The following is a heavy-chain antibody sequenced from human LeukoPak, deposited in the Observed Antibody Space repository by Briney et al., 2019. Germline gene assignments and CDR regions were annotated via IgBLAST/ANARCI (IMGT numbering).Heavy chain of an antibody. CDR1: GFTFSSYS. V-gene: IGHV3-48*02. D-gene: IGHD3-10*01. Sequence: SGGSLRLSCAASGFTFSSYSMNWVRQAPEKGLEWVSYISSSSTIYYADSVKGRFTISRDNAKNSLYLQMNSLRDEDTAVYYCARDPPYYYGSGSLFDYWGQGTLVTVSS. J-gene: IGHJ4*02. CDR3: ARDPPYYYGSGSLFDY. CDR2: ISSSSTI.